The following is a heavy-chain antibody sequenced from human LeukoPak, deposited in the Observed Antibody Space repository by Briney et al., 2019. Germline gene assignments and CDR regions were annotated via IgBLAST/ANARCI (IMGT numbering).Heavy chain of an antibody. CDR3: ARDSGSGCSTPDY. CDR1: GGSINSGGYY. Sequence: SQTLSLTCTVSGGSINSGGYYWTWIRQPPGEGLEWIAYFSHSGSTNYNPSLKSRVTISVDTSKNQFSLKLSSVTAADTAVYYCARDSGSGCSTPDYWGQGTLVTVSS. J-gene: IGHJ4*02. V-gene: IGHV4-61*08. CDR2: FSHSGST. D-gene: IGHD6-19*01.